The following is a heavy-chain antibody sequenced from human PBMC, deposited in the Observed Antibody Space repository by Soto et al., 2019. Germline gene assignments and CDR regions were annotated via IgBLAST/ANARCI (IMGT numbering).Heavy chain of an antibody. CDR2: IIPIFGTA. V-gene: IGHV1-69*13. D-gene: IGHD3-3*01. Sequence: ASVKVSCKASGGTFSSYAISWVRQAPGQGLEWMGGIIPIFGTANYAQKFQGRVTITADESTSTAYMELSSLRSGDTAVYYCARSKSDFWSGYYKGGFDYWGQGTLVTASS. J-gene: IGHJ4*02. CDR3: ARSKSDFWSGYYKGGFDY. CDR1: GGTFSSYA.